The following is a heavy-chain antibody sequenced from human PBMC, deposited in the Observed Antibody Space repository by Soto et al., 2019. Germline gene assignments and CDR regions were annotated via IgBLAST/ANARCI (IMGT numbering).Heavy chain of an antibody. J-gene: IGHJ5*02. V-gene: IGHV4-31*03. D-gene: IGHD4-17*01. Sequence: QVQLQESGPGLVKPSQTLSLTCTVSGGSISSGGYYWSWIRQHPGKGLEWIGYIYYSGSTYYNPSRKSRVTISVDTSKNQFSLKLSSVTAADTAVYYCARERYGDPGYNWFDPWGQGTLVTVSS. CDR1: GGSISSGGYY. CDR3: ARERYGDPGYNWFDP. CDR2: IYYSGST.